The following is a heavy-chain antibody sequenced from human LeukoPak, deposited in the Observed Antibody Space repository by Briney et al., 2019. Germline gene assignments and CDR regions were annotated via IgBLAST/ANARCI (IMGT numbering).Heavy chain of an antibody. J-gene: IGHJ5*02. CDR2: IYNSGST. Sequence: PSETLSLTCTVSGGSISSYYWSWIGQPPGKGLEGIGYIYNSGSTNYNPSLKSRVTISVDTCKNKLSLKLRSVTAEDTAVYYSAGRYCSGGSFYSDGDWFDPSGQGTLVTVSS. D-gene: IGHD2-15*01. V-gene: IGHV4-4*09. CDR1: GGSISSYY. CDR3: AGRYCSGGSFYSDGDWFDP.